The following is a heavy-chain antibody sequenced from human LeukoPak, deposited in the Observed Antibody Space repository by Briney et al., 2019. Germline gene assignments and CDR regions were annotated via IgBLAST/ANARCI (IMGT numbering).Heavy chain of an antibody. D-gene: IGHD3-10*01. CDR3: AKDYYYGSGSYYKGPIDY. Sequence: GGSLRLSCAASGFTFSSYSMNWVRQAPGKGLEWVSSISSSSSYIYYADSVKGRFTISRDNAKNSLYLQMNSLRAEDTAVYYCAKDYYYGSGSYYKGPIDYWGQGTLVTVSS. J-gene: IGHJ4*02. CDR2: ISSSSSYI. CDR1: GFTFSSYS. V-gene: IGHV3-21*04.